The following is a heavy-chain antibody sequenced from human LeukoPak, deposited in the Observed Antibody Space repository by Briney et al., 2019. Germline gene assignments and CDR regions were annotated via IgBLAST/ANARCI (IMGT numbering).Heavy chain of an antibody. CDR3: ARDLGYCTNGVCHTRFDY. V-gene: IGHV3-53*01. Sequence: GGSLRLSCAASGFTVSSNYMSWVRQAPGKGLEWVSVIYSGGSTYYADSVKGRFTISRDNSKNTLYLQMNSLRAEDTAVYYCARDLGYCTNGVCHTRFDYWGQGTLVAVSS. CDR2: IYSGGST. CDR1: GFTVSSNY. J-gene: IGHJ4*02. D-gene: IGHD2-8*01.